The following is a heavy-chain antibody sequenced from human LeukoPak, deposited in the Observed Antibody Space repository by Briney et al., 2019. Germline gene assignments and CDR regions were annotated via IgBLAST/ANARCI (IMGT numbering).Heavy chain of an antibody. J-gene: IGHJ4*02. V-gene: IGHV4-59*01. D-gene: IGHD3-22*01. CDR2: IYYSGST. CDR1: GGSISSYY. Sequence: SETLSLTCTVSGGSISSYYWSWIRQPPGKGLEWIGYIYYSGSTNYNPSLKSRVTMSVDTSKNQFSLKLSSVTAAGTAVYYCARPYDSSGYYHFDYWGQGTLVTVSS. CDR3: ARPYDSSGYYHFDY.